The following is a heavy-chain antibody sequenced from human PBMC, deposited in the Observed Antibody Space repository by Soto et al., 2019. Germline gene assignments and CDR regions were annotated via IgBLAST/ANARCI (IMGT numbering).Heavy chain of an antibody. CDR3: ARDQKNYYDSSGYFHAFDM. V-gene: IGHV4-59*01. D-gene: IGHD3-22*01. CDR2: IYYSGST. J-gene: IGHJ3*02. CDR1: GGSISSYY. Sequence: QVQLQESGPGLVKPSETLSLTCTVSGGSISSYYWSWIRQPPGKGLEWIGYIYYSGSTNYNPSLKSRVTIAVDTYKNQFSLKLSSVTAADTAMYYCARDQKNYYDSSGYFHAFDMWGQGTMVTVSS.